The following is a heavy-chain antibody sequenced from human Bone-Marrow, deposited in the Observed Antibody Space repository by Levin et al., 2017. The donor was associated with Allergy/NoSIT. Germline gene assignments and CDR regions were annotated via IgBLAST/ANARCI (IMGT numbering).Heavy chain of an antibody. CDR1: GYSFSSYW. CDR3: ARRSGGYNGFDSLDS. CDR2: IDSSET. Sequence: GESLKISCQGSGYSFSSYWINWVRLMPGKGLEWMGRIDSSETNYSPSFQGHVTFSLDKSKNTAYLQWSSLKASDTAVYFCARRSGGYNGFDSLDSWGQGTLVTVSS. J-gene: IGHJ5*01. V-gene: IGHV5-10-1*01. D-gene: IGHD5-12*01.